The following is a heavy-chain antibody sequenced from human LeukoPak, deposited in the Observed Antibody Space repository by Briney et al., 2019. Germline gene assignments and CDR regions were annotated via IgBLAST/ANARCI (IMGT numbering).Heavy chain of an antibody. Sequence: ASVKVSRKASVGTFTSYTISWVRQAPGQGLEWMGRVIPILGVANYAQKFQGRVTITADKSTSTAYMKLSSLRAEDTAVYYCARVAAAMDGYWGQGTLVTVSS. CDR3: ARVAAAMDGY. V-gene: IGHV1-69*02. CDR2: VIPILGVA. D-gene: IGHD2-2*01. CDR1: VGTFTSYT. J-gene: IGHJ4*02.